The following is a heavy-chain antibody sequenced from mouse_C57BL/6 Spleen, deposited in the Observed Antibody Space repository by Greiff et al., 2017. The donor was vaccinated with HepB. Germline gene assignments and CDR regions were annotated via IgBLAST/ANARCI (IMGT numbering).Heavy chain of an antibody. V-gene: IGHV1-9*01. J-gene: IGHJ3*01. CDR1: GYTFTGYW. CDR2: ILPGSGST. Sequence: VQLQQSGAELMKPGASVKLSCKATGYTFTGYWIEWVKQRPGHGLEWIGEILPGSGSTNYNEKFKGKATLTADTSSNTAYMQLSSLTTEDSAIYYFASVVVITPRGFAYWGQGTLVTVSA. CDR3: ASVVVITPRGFAY. D-gene: IGHD1-1*01.